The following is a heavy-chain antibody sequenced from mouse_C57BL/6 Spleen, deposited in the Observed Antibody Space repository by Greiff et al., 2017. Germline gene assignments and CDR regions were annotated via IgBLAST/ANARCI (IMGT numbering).Heavy chain of an antibody. V-gene: IGHV1-72*01. CDR2: IDPKSGGT. D-gene: IGHD2-5*01. J-gene: IGHJ1*03. CDR1: GYTFTSYW. Sequence: QVQLQQSGAELVKPGASVKLSCKAPGYTFTSYWMHWVKQRPGRGLEGIGRIDPKSGGTKYNEKFKSKATLTVDKPTSTAYMQLSSLQSEDSAVYYCATYSNYVDWYFDVWGTGTTVTVAS. CDR3: ATYSNYVDWYFDV.